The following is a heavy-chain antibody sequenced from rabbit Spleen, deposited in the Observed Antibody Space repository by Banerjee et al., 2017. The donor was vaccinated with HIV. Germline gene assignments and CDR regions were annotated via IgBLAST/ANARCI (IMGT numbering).Heavy chain of an antibody. J-gene: IGHJ6*01. V-gene: IGHV1S40*01. CDR1: GVSFSGDSY. CDR3: ARDTSSSFSSYGMDL. Sequence: QSLEESGGDLVKPGASLTLTCIASGVSFSGDSYMCWVRQAPGKGLEWIVCIDTGSSGFTYYASWAKGRFTISKPSSTTVTLQMTSLTAADTATYFCARDTSSSFSSYGMDLWGQGTLVTVS. D-gene: IGHD1-1*01. CDR2: IDTGSSGFT.